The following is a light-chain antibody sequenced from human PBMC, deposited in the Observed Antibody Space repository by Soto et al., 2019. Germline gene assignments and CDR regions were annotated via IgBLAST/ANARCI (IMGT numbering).Light chain of an antibody. CDR2: DVS. Sequence: QSALTQPASVSGSPGQSITISCTGTSSDVGGHNYVSWYQQHPGKAPKLMIYDVSNRPSGVSTRFFGSKSGNTASLTISGLQTEDEADYYCSSYTSSSTLVVFGGGTKLTVL. J-gene: IGLJ2*01. CDR1: SSDVGGHNY. V-gene: IGLV2-14*01. CDR3: SSYTSSSTLVV.